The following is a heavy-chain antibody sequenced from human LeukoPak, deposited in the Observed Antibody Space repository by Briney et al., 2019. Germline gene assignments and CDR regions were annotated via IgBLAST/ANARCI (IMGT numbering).Heavy chain of an antibody. D-gene: IGHD3-22*01. CDR1: GYNFTIYW. J-gene: IGHJ4*02. CDR3: ARPAYYDSSGYYYYDY. V-gene: IGHV5-51*01. CDR2: IYPGDSDT. Sequence: GESLNISCKGSGYNFTIYWIGGARQMPGKGLEWMGTIYPGDSDTRYSPSFQGPVNISADKSISTAYLQWSSLKASDTAMYYCARPAYYDSSGYYYYDYWGQGTLVTVSS.